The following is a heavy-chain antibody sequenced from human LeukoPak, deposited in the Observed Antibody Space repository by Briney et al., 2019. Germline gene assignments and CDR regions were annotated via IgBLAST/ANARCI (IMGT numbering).Heavy chain of an antibody. Sequence: PSETLSLTCTVSGGSISSSSYYWGWIRQPPGKGLEWIGSIYYSGSTYYNPSLKSRVTISVDTSKNQFSLKLSSVTAADTAVYYCARHARKGRTYYDFWSGYSNWFDPWGQGTLVTVSS. D-gene: IGHD3-3*01. CDR3: ARHARKGRTYYDFWSGYSNWFDP. CDR1: GGSISSSSYY. V-gene: IGHV4-39*01. J-gene: IGHJ5*02. CDR2: IYYSGST.